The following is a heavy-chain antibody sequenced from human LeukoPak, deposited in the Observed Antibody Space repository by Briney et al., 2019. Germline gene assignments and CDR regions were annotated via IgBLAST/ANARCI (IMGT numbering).Heavy chain of an antibody. CDR1: GGSFSGYY. CDR2: INHSGST. J-gene: IGHJ4*02. Sequence: SETLSLTCAVYGGSFSGYYWSWIRQPPGKGLEWIGEINHSGSTNYNPSLKSRVTISVDTSKNQFSLKLSSVTAADTDVYYCARAGLDYWGQGTLVTVSS. CDR3: ARAGLDY. V-gene: IGHV4-34*01.